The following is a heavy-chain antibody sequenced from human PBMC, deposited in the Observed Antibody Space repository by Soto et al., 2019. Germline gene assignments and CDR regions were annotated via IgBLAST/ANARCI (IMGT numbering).Heavy chain of an antibody. CDR1: GGTFSTYA. V-gene: IGHV1-69*13. D-gene: IGHD3-16*02. J-gene: IGHJ6*02. CDR3: ARGAGSGVIGVGYYYYGMDV. CDR2: IIPIFGTA. Sequence: SVKVSCKASGGTFSTYAINWVRQAPGQGLEWMGGIIPIFGTANYAQKFQGRVTITADESTSTAYMELSSLRSEDTAVYYCARGAGSGVIGVGYYYYGMDVWGQGTTVTVSS.